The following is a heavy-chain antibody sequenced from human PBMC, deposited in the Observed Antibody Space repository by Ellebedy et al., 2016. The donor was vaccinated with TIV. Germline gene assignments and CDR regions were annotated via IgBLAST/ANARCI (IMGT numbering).Heavy chain of an antibody. CDR3: YCSAGADTFDI. Sequence: AASVKVSCKASGYTFTNYGISWVRQAPGQGLEWMGWINPYNDKTNYGQKFQGRVTMTRDTSTSTANMELRSLRSDDTAVYYCYCSAGADTFDIWGQGTMVTVSS. CDR2: INPYNDKT. V-gene: IGHV1-18*01. J-gene: IGHJ3*02. CDR1: GYTFTNYG. D-gene: IGHD2-15*01.